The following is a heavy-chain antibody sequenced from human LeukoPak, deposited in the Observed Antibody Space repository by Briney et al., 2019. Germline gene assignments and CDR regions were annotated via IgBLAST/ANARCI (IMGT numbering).Heavy chain of an antibody. Sequence: SSETLSLTCTVSGASISSYYWTWIGQPAGEGPEWIGRIHTSGSTNYNPSLKSRVNMSVDTSKNQFSLKLNSVTAADTAVYYCARVTDPRYNWFDPWGQGTLVTVSS. J-gene: IGHJ5*02. CDR2: IHTSGST. V-gene: IGHV4-4*07. D-gene: IGHD2-21*02. CDR3: ARVTDPRYNWFDP. CDR1: GASISSYY.